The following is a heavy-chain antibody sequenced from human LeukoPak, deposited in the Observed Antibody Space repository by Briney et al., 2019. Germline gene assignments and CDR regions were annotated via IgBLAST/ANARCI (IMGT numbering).Heavy chain of an antibody. CDR1: GYTFTTYD. CDR2: TNPNSGNT. Sequence: ASVKLSCKASGYTFTTYDINWVRQATGQGLEWVGWTNPNSGNTGYAQKFQGRVTMTRNTSISTAYMELSSLRSEDTAVYYCARGPNKSDGGNSGSAWFDPWGQGTLVTVSS. J-gene: IGHJ5*02. V-gene: IGHV1-8*01. CDR3: ARGPNKSDGGNSGSAWFDP. D-gene: IGHD4-23*01.